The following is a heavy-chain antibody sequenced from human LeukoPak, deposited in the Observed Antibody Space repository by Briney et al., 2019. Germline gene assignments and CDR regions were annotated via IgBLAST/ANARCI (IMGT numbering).Heavy chain of an antibody. V-gene: IGHV4-59*08. CDR2: IYSSGSA. D-gene: IGHD3-22*01. CDR1: GSSINNNF. Sequence: PSETLSLTCTVSGSSINNNFWTWIRQPPGKGPEWIGYIYSSGSASYNPSIKSRVIISGDTSKNQISLKLTSVTAADTAVYFCARHRDYYDTWGRGTLVTVSS. CDR3: ARHRDYYDT. J-gene: IGHJ4*01.